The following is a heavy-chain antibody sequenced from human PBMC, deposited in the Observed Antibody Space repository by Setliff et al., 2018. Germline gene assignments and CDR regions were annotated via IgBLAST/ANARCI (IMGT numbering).Heavy chain of an antibody. D-gene: IGHD1-26*01. Sequence: GASVRVSCKASGYTFTDFGINWVRQAPGQGLEWMGIINPGGGSASYAEKFQGRVTMTRDTSTSTFYMEVTRLTSDDTAMYYCARDLLGSQGRTFDLWGQGTLVTVSS. J-gene: IGHJ4*02. V-gene: IGHV1-46*01. CDR1: GYTFTDFG. CDR3: ARDLLGSQGRTFDL. CDR2: INPGGGSA.